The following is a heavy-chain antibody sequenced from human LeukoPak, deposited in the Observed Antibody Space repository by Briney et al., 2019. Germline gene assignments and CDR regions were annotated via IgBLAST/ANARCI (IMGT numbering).Heavy chain of an antibody. CDR3: AKRVQYDDSHYCIFDY. J-gene: IGHJ4*02. V-gene: IGHV3-23*01. CDR1: GFTFSNYV. Sequence: PGGSLRLSCAASGFTFSNYVMNWVRQAPGKGLEWVSTIDANAVGTYYADSVKGRFTISRDNSKSTLYLQMSSLRAEDTAVYYCAKRVQYDDSHYCIFDYWGQGTLVTVSS. CDR2: IDANAVGT. D-gene: IGHD3-22*01.